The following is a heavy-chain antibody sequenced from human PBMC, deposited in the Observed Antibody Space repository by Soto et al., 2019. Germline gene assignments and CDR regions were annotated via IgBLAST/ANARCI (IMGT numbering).Heavy chain of an antibody. CDR2: ITPDNGNT. Sequence: GASVMLSSKDPGYKIATTGVRWVRPSPGQRLQWMEWITPDNGNTNYAQNFQGRATMTTDTSTSTAYMEVRSLRSDDPAVYYCAILAFCCGDACYCVLLDFCGQRALVTVSA. CDR3: AILAFCCGDACYCVLLDF. D-gene: IGHD2-21*01. J-gene: IGHJ4*02. V-gene: IGHV1-18*04. CDR1: GYKIATTG.